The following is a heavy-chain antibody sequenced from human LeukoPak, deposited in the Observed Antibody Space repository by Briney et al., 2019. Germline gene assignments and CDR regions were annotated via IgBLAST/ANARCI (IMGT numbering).Heavy chain of an antibody. CDR3: ARESGYSYSFDP. D-gene: IGHD5-18*01. CDR1: GGSISSYY. Sequence: SETLSLTCTVSGGSISSYYWSWIRQPPGKGLEWIGEINHSGSTNYNPSLKSRVTISVDTSKNQFSLKLSSVTAADTAVYYCARESGYSYSFDPWGQGTLVTVSS. V-gene: IGHV4-59*12. J-gene: IGHJ5*02. CDR2: INHSGST.